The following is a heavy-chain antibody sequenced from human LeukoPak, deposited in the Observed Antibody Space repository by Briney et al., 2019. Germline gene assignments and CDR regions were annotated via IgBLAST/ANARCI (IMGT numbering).Heavy chain of an antibody. CDR1: GYTFTAYY. CDR2: INPNSGST. V-gene: IGHV1-2*02. J-gene: IGHJ6*04. D-gene: IGHD6-6*01. Sequence: ASVKVSCKASGYTFTAYYVHWVRQAPGQGREGMGWINPNSGSTNYAQKFQGRVTMTRDKSISTAYMDLSRLRSEDTAVYYCTRDLLRGSSEFGMDVWAEGTTVTVSS. CDR3: TRDLLRGSSEFGMDV.